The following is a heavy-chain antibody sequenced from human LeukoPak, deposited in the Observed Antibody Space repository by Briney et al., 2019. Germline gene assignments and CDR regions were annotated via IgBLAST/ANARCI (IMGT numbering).Heavy chain of an antibody. V-gene: IGHV3-53*01. CDR2: LYSGESR. CDR3: ARVGDHYHWYLDV. CDR1: GFSVSTKY. Sequence: PGGSLTLSCAASGFSVSTKYMNWVRQAPGKGLEWVSILYSGESRYYADSVKGRFIVSRDSSKNTLLLQMNALRVEDTAVYYCARVGDHYHWYLDVWGRGTLVTVSS. D-gene: IGHD3-10*01. J-gene: IGHJ2*01.